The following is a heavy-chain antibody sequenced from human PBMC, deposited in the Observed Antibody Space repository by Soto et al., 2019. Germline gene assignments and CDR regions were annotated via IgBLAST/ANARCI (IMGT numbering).Heavy chain of an antibody. Sequence: EVQLLESGGGLVQPGGSLRLSCAASGFTFSTYAMSWVRQAPGKGLEWVSAISGSGGSTYYADSVKGRFTISRDNSKNTQYLKMNSLRAEDTVVYYGVTSYSSGWYGYFDYWGQGTLVTVSS. D-gene: IGHD6-19*01. CDR3: VTSYSSGWYGYFDY. J-gene: IGHJ4*02. CDR1: GFTFSTYA. V-gene: IGHV3-23*01. CDR2: ISGSGGST.